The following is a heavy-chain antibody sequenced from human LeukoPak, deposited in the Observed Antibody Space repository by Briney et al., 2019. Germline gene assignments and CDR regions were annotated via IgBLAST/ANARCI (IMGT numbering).Heavy chain of an antibody. CDR3: ARDPGYSYGGPHDYMDV. D-gene: IGHD5-18*01. CDR1: SGSISSYY. Sequence: SETLSLTCTVSSGSISSYYWSWIRQPAGKGLEWIGRIYTSGSTNYNPSLKSRVTMSVDTSKNQFSLKLSSVTAADTAVYYCARDPGYSYGGPHDYMDVWGKGTTVTVSS. CDR2: IYTSGST. V-gene: IGHV4-4*07. J-gene: IGHJ6*03.